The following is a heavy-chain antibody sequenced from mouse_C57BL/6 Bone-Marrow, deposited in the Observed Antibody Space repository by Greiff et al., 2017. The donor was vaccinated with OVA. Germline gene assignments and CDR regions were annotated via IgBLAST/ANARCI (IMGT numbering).Heavy chain of an antibody. J-gene: IGHJ2*01. Sequence: EVQLQESGPGMVKPSQSLSLTCTVTGYSITSGYDWHWIRHFPGNKLEWMGYISYSGSTNYNPSLKSRISITHDTSKNHFFLKLNSVTTEDTATYYCARGRDDYFDYWGQGTTLTVSS. CDR2: ISYSGST. V-gene: IGHV3-1*01. CDR1: GYSITSGYD. D-gene: IGHD3-3*01. CDR3: ARGRDDYFDY.